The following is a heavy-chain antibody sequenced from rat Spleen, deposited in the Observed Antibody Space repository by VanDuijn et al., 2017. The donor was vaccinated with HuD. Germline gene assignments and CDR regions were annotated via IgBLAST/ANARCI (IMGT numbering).Heavy chain of an antibody. D-gene: IGHD4-2*01. CDR2: IGPGGDIS. CDR1: GFTFSSFA. J-gene: IGHJ2*01. CDR3: ARHDTGEGYFDY. Sequence: EVKLVESGGGLVQPGRSLKLSCAASGFTFSSFAMAWVRQAPAMGPEWVASIGPGGDISFYRDSVKGRFTISRDNAKSTLYLQVDSLKSEDTATYYCARHDTGEGYFDYWGQGVMVTVSS. V-gene: IGHV5S23*01.